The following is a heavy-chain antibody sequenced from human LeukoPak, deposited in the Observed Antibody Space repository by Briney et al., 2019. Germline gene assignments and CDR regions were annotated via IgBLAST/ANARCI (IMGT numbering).Heavy chain of an antibody. CDR3: ARLLYGNMDV. CDR2: IYYLGRT. J-gene: IGHJ6*03. Sequence: SETLSLTCSVSGGSITNSSSYWGWVRQPPGKGPEWIGTIYYLGRTYYNPSLKSRLTIYVDTSKNQFSLRLISVTAADTAVYYYARLLYGNMDVWGKGTTVTVSS. CDR1: GGSITNSSSY. D-gene: IGHD2/OR15-2a*01. V-gene: IGHV4-39*01.